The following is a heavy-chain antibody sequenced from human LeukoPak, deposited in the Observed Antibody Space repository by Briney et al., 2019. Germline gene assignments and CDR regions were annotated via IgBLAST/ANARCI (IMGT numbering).Heavy chain of an antibody. CDR2: ISYDGSNK. Sequence: GGSLRLSCAASGFTFSSYSMNWVRQAPGKGLEWVAVISYDGSNKYYADSVKGRFTISRDNSKNTLYLQMNSLRAEDTAVYYCAKDGLRFLEWLPNWFDPWGQGTLVTVSS. J-gene: IGHJ5*02. D-gene: IGHD3-3*01. CDR3: AKDGLRFLEWLPNWFDP. CDR1: GFTFSSYS. V-gene: IGHV3-30*18.